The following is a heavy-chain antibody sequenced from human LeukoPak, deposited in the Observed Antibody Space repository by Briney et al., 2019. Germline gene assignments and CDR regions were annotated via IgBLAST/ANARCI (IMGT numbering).Heavy chain of an antibody. CDR1: GYAFISYG. CDR3: ARALYDFWSGYSDFDY. J-gene: IGHJ4*02. V-gene: IGHV1-69*04. CDR2: IIPILGIA. D-gene: IGHD3-3*01. Sequence: ASVKVSCKASGYAFISYGISWVRQAPGQGLEWMGRIIPILGIANYAQKFQGRVTITADKSTSTAYMELSSLRSEDTAVYYCARALYDFWSGYSDFDYWGQGTLVTVSS.